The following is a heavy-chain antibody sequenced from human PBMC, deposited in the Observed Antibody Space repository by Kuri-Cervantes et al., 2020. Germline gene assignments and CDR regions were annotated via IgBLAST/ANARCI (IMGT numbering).Heavy chain of an antibody. J-gene: IGHJ4*02. CDR3: ARHTAPTLEYYYDSSGFSY. V-gene: IGHV1-8*01. CDR1: GYTFTSYD. D-gene: IGHD3-22*01. CDR2: MNPNSGNT. Sequence: ASVKVSCKASGYTFTSYDINWVRQATGQGLEWMGWMNPNSGNTGYAQKFQGRVTMTRNTSISTAYMELSSLRSEDTAVYYCARHTAPTLEYYYDSSGFSYWGQGTLVTVSS.